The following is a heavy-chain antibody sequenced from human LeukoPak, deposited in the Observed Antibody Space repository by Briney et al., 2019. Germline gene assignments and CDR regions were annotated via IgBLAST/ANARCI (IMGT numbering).Heavy chain of an antibody. Sequence: GGSLRLSCAASGFTFSSYEMNWVRQAPGKGLEWVSSITSSGRYIYYADSVKGRFTISRDNSENSLYLQMNSLRAEDTAVYYCAKDHFTAAVAGDYWGQGTLVTVSS. CDR1: GFTFSSYE. D-gene: IGHD6-19*01. J-gene: IGHJ4*02. CDR2: ITSSGRYI. V-gene: IGHV3-21*04. CDR3: AKDHFTAAVAGDY.